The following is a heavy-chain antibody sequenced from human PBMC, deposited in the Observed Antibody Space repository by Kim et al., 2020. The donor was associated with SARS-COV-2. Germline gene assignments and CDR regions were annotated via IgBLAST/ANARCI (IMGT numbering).Heavy chain of an antibody. J-gene: IGHJ6*02. CDR2: IKQDGSEK. CDR3: ARVVYSSSWYGGYYYYGMDV. CDR1: GFTFSSYW. D-gene: IGHD6-13*01. Sequence: GGSLRPSCAASGFTFSSYWMSWVRQAPGKGLEWVANIKQDGSEKYYVDSVKGRFTISRDNAKNSLYLQMNSLRAEDTAVYYCARVVYSSSWYGGYYYYGMDVWGQGTTVTVSS. V-gene: IGHV3-7*01.